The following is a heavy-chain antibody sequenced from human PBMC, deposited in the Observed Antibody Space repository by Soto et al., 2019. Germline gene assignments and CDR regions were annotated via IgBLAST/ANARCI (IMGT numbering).Heavy chain of an antibody. CDR1: GFSLASFV. J-gene: IGHJ1*01. Sequence: QEHLVESGGGVVQPGKSLRLSCTASGFSLASFVVHWVRQAPGKGLEWVSLISFDGSRKEYIDSVKGRFTISRDNFKNAIYMDSESMSPEDAAVYYRARGGRLMMPAREFYCRLEGWGEGTLVTVST. CDR3: ARGGRLMMPAREFYCRLEG. V-gene: IGHV3-30-3*01. D-gene: IGHD3-10*01. CDR2: ISFDGSRK.